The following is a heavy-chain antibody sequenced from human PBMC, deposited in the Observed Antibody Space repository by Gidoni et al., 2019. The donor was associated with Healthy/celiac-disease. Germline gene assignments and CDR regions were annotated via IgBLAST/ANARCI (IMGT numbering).Heavy chain of an antibody. V-gene: IGHV3-15*01. D-gene: IGHD3-9*01. CDR3: TTDKSGLRYFDWLYGGFDP. CDR1: VFPFSNGW. Sequence: EVQLVESGGGLVKPGGSLSLAWSPSVFPFSNGWISWGRQAAGKGLEWVGRIKSKTDGGTTDYAAPVKGRFTISRDDSKNTLYLQMNSLKTEDTAVYYCTTDKSGLRYFDWLYGGFDPWGQGTLVTVSS. J-gene: IGHJ5*02. CDR2: IKSKTDGGTT.